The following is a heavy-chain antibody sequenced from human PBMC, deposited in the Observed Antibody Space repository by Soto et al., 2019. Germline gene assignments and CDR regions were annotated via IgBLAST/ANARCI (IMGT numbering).Heavy chain of an antibody. CDR2: ISYDGSNK. V-gene: IGHV3-30*18. CDR3: AKLPLGWGDGSTDAFDI. CDR1: GFTFSSYG. J-gene: IGHJ3*02. Sequence: QPGGSLRLSCAASGFTFSSYGMHWVRQAPGKGLEWVAVISYDGSNKYYADSVKGRFTISRDNSKNTLYLQMNSLRAEDTAVYYCAKLPLGWGDGSTDAFDIWGQGTMVTVSS. D-gene: IGHD3-10*01.